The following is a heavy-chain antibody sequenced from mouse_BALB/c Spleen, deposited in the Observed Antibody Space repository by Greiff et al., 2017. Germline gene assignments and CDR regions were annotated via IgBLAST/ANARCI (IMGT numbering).Heavy chain of an antibody. J-gene: IGHJ3*01. CDR3: ARSTARATGFAY. V-gene: IGHV5-9-4*01. Sequence: EVQGVESGGGLVKPGGSLKLSCAASGFTFSSYAMSWVRQSPEKRLEWVAEISSGGSYTYYPDTVTGRFTISRDNAKNTLYLEMSSLRSEDTAMYYCARSTARATGFAYWGQGTLVTVSA. CDR2: ISSGGSYT. CDR1: GFTFSSYA. D-gene: IGHD3-2*01.